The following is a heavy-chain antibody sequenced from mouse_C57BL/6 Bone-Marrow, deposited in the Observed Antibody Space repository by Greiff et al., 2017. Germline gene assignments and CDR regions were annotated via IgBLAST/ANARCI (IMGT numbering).Heavy chain of an antibody. V-gene: IGHV1-72*01. CDR2: IHPNSGGT. J-gene: IGHJ3*01. CDR1: GYTFTSYW. CDR3: ARSRAY. Sequence: QVQLQQPGAELVKPGASVKVSCKASGYTFTSYWMHWVKQRPGQGLEWIGRIHPNSGGTKYNEKFKSKATLTVDKPSSTAYMQLSSLTSEDSAVYYCARSRAYWGQGTLVTVSA.